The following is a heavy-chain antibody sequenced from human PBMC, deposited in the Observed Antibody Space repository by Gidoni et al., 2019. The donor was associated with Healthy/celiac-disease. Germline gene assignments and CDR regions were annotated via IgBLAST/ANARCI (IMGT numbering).Heavy chain of an antibody. Sequence: QVQLVQSGADVKKPGASVKVSCKASGYTFTGYYMHGVRQAPGQGLEWMGWINPNSGGTNYAQKFQGRVTMTRDTSISTGYMELSRLRSDDTAVYYCAIWTTVTTGFDYWGQGTLVTVSS. CDR2: INPNSGGT. CDR1: GYTFTGYY. V-gene: IGHV1-2*02. J-gene: IGHJ4*02. CDR3: AIWTTVTTGFDY. D-gene: IGHD4-17*01.